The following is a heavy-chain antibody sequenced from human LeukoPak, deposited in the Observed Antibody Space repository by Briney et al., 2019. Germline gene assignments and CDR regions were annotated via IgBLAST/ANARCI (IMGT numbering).Heavy chain of an antibody. CDR1: GFTASSNY. V-gene: IGHV3-66*01. J-gene: IGHJ3*02. Sequence: PGGSLRLSCAASGFTASSNYMSWVRRAPGKGLEWVSVIYPGGYTHYADSVKGRFTISRDNSKNSLYLQMNSLRAEDTAVYYCARDLRLSDAFDIWGQGTMVTVSS. D-gene: IGHD2-2*01. CDR3: ARDLRLSDAFDI. CDR2: IYPGGYT.